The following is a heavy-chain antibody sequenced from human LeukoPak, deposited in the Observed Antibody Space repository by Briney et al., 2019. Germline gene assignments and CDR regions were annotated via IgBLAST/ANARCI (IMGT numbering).Heavy chain of an antibody. CDR2: IRFDGSHK. CDR3: AREITGRQRYFDL. V-gene: IGHV3-30*02. J-gene: IGHJ2*01. CDR1: GFTFSNYG. D-gene: IGHD1-20*01. Sequence: GGSLRLSCAASGFTFSNYGMHWVRQAPGKGLEWVALIRFDGSHKYYADSVKGRFTISRDNSKNTLYLQMNSLRAEDTAVYYCAREITGRQRYFDLWGRGTLVTVSS.